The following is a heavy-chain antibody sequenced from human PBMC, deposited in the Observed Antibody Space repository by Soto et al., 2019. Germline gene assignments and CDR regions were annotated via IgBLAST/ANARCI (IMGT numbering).Heavy chain of an antibody. CDR3: VKDGLTSIFGPVYDGAAI. V-gene: IGHV3-9*01. J-gene: IGHJ3*02. CDR1: GFTFDDYA. D-gene: IGHD3-3*01. CDR2: ITWNSGSI. Sequence: EVQLVESGGDLVQPGRSLRLSCAASGFTFDDYAMHWVRQAPGKGLEWVSGITWNSGSIGYAAFVKGRFTISRDNANNSLYLQKNGLRADDTVLYYYVKDGLTSIFGPVYDGAAIWGRRKIVTVSS.